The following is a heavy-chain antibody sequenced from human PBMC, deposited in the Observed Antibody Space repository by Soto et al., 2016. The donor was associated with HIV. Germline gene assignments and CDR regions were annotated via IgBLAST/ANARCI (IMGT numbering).Heavy chain of an antibody. CDR1: GYTFTNYY. CDR2: INPNGGGT. V-gene: IGHV1-2*02. J-gene: IGHJ6*03. Sequence: QVQLVQSGAEVKKPGASVRVSCRTSGYTFTNYYIHWVRQAPGQGLEWMGWINPNGGGTNYAQNFQGRVTMTRDTSISTAYMELSSLRSDDTAVYYCARGPRYMDVWGKGTTVIVSS. CDR3: ARGPRYMDV.